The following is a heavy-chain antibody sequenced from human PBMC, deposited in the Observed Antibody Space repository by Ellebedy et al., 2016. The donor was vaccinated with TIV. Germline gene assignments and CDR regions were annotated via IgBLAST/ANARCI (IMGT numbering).Heavy chain of an antibody. J-gene: IGHJ4*02. Sequence: GESLKISCAASGFTFSDYAMNWVRQAPGKGLEWVANIKRDGSQKNYVDSVKGRFTISRDNAKNTLYLQMNSLRDEDTAVYYCAGGAGWLADYWGQGTLVTVSS. CDR3: AGGAGWLADY. CDR1: GFTFSDYA. CDR2: IKRDGSQK. V-gene: IGHV3-7*01. D-gene: IGHD6-19*01.